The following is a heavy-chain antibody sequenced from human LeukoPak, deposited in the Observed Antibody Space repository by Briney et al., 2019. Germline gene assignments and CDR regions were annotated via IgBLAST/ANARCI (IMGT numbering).Heavy chain of an antibody. CDR3: LRYPGQGVRGYYMDV. D-gene: IGHD2-15*01. CDR2: ISGSGGST. CDR1: GFTFSSYA. J-gene: IGHJ6*03. V-gene: IGHV3-23*01. Sequence: GGSLRLSCAASGFTFSSYAMSWVRQAPGKGLEWVSAISGSGGSTYYADSVKGRFTISRDNSKNTLYLQMNSLRPEDTAVYYCLRYPGQGVRGYYMDVWGKGTTVTVSS.